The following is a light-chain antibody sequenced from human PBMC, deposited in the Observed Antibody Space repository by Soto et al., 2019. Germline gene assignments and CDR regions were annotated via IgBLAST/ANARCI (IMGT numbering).Light chain of an antibody. CDR1: QTVTNNY. CDR2: DSS. CDR3: QQCATSPQT. J-gene: IGKJ1*01. Sequence: EIVLTQSPGTLSLSPGERATLFCRASQTVTNNYIAWYQQKPGQPPRLLIDDSSRRASGIPDRFSGSGSGTDFTLTISRLEPEDFAVYYCQQCATSPQTFGQGTKVDIK. V-gene: IGKV3-20*01.